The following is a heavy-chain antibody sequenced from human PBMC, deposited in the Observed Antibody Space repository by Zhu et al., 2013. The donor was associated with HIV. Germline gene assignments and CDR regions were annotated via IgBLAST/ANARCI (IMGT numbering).Heavy chain of an antibody. CDR1: GGTFSSYA. CDR2: IIPIFGTA. V-gene: IGHV1-69*01. D-gene: IGHD3-3*01. CDR3: ARQYYDFWSGYYIGYYYYGMDV. Sequence: QVQLVQSGAEVKKPGSSVKVSCKASGGTFSSYAISWVRQAPGQGLEWMGGIIPIFGTANYAQKFQGRVTITADESTSTAYMELSSLRSEDTAVYYCARQYYDFWSGYYIGYYYYGMDVWGQGTTVTVSS. J-gene: IGHJ6*02.